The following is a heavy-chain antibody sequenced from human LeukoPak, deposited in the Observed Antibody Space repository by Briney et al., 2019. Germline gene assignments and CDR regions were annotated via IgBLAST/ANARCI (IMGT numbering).Heavy chain of an antibody. CDR3: AKTGGPWD. Sequence: GGSLRLSCAASGFTVGSSFMTWVRQAPGKGLEWVSVIFSGGTTYYTDSAKGRFTISRDNSKNTLYLQLNSLRAEDTAVYYCAKTGGPWDWGQGTLVTVSS. CDR2: IFSGGTT. V-gene: IGHV3-53*01. CDR1: GFTVGSSF. D-gene: IGHD7-27*01. J-gene: IGHJ4*02.